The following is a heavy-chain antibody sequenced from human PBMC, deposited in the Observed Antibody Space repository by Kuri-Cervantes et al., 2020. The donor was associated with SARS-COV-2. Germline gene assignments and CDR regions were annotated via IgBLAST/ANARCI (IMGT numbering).Heavy chain of an antibody. CDR3: AKGYYDSSGYRTLDY. J-gene: IGHJ4*02. V-gene: IGHV3-30*18. CDR1: GFTFSSYG. D-gene: IGHD3-22*01. Sequence: GESLKISCAASGFTFSSYGMHWVRQAPGKGLEWVAVISYDGSNKYYADSVKGRFTISRDNSKNTLYLQMNSPRAEDTAVYYCAKGYYDSSGYRTLDYWGRGTLVTVSS. CDR2: ISYDGSNK.